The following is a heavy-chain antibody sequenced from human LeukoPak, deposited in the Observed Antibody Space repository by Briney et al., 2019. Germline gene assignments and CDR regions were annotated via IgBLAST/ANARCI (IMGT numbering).Heavy chain of an antibody. Sequence: GRSLGLSCAASGFTFSSYAMHWVRQAPGKGLEWVAVISYDGSNKYYADSVKGRFTISRDNSKNTLYLQMNSLRAEDTAVYYCARAGARYSSSWYDYWGQGTLVTVSS. CDR2: ISYDGSNK. D-gene: IGHD6-13*01. CDR3: ARAGARYSSSWYDY. J-gene: IGHJ4*02. CDR1: GFTFSSYA. V-gene: IGHV3-30-3*01.